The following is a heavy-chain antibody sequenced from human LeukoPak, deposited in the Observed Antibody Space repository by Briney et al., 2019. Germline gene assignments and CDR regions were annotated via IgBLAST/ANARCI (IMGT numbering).Heavy chain of an antibody. J-gene: IGHJ3*02. Sequence: SETLSLTCAVYGGSFSGYYWSCIRHPPAKGLEGIGEINHSGGTNYNPSLKSRVTISVDTSKNQFSLKLSSVTAADTAVYYCASAMIGVPDDAFDIWGQGTMVTVSS. CDR2: INHSGGT. CDR3: ASAMIGVPDDAFDI. V-gene: IGHV4-34*01. D-gene: IGHD3-22*01. CDR1: GGSFSGYY.